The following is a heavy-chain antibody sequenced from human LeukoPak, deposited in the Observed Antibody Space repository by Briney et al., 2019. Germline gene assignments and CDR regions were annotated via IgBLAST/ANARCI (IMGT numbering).Heavy chain of an antibody. CDR1: GYTFASYY. Sequence: ASVKVSCKASGYTFASYYMHWVRQAPGQGLEWMGLINPTGGSTGYAQKFQGRVTMTRDMSTSTDYMELSSLRSEDTAIYYCARDNSVGDNAWWFDPWGQGTLVTVSS. CDR2: INPTGGST. V-gene: IGHV1-46*01. J-gene: IGHJ5*02. CDR3: ARDNSVGDNAWWFDP. D-gene: IGHD1-26*01.